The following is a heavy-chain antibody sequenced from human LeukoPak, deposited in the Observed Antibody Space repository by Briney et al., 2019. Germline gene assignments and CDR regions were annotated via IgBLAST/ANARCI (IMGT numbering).Heavy chain of an antibody. CDR3: AVSTGYYKPLDY. D-gene: IGHD3-9*01. V-gene: IGHV4-59*05. CDR1: GGSISSYF. Sequence: SETLSLTCSVSGGSISSYFWSWIRQPPGKGLEWIGGIYYSGSTYYNPSLKSRVTISVDTSKNQFSLKLSSVTAADTAVYYCAVSTGYYKPLDYWGQGTLVTVSS. J-gene: IGHJ4*02. CDR2: IYYSGST.